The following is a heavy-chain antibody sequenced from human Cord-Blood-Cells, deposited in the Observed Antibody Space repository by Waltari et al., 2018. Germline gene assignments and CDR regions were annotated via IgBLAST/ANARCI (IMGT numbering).Heavy chain of an antibody. J-gene: IGHJ4*02. Sequence: VHLQQSGLVMVKLSLLPSLNRAIPAASHSSHRPAWHSTRQSPSLGLEWLGRTYYRSKWYNDYAVSVKSRITINPDTSKNQFSLQLNSVTPEDTAVYYCARVAGYSSGWYRGYFDYWGQGTLVTVSS. CDR3: ARVAGYSSGWYRGYFDY. D-gene: IGHD6-19*01. CDR2: TYYRSKWYN. V-gene: IGHV6-1*01. CDR1: AASHSSHRPA.